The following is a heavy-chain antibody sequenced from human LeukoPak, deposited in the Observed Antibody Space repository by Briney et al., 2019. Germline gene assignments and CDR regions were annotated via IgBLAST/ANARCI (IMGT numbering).Heavy chain of an antibody. CDR3: ARLEAY. Sequence: SETLSLTCTVSGGSINSYYWSWIRQPPGKGLEWIGYISYSGSTKYNPSLRSRVTISVDTSKNQFSLKLSSVTAADTAVYYCARLEAYWGQGTLVTVSS. V-gene: IGHV4-59*08. D-gene: IGHD3-3*01. CDR2: ISYSGST. CDR1: GGSINSYY. J-gene: IGHJ4*02.